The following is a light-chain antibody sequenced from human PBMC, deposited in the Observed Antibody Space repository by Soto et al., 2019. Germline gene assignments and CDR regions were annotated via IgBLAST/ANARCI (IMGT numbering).Light chain of an antibody. J-gene: IGLJ2*01. V-gene: IGLV1-36*01. Sequence: QPVLTQPPSVSEAPRQRVTISCSGGSSNIGNNGVDWYQQLPGKAPKLLIYSDDQMPSGVSDRFSGSKSGTSASLAISGLQSEDEGYYYCASWDDTLNGPVFGGGTKVTVL. CDR2: SDD. CDR1: SSNIGNNG. CDR3: ASWDDTLNGPV.